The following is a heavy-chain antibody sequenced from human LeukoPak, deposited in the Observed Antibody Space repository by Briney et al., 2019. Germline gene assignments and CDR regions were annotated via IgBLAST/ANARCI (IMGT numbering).Heavy chain of an antibody. V-gene: IGHV4-31*03. CDR3: ARGRPYYYDSSGPTPAAFAI. D-gene: IGHD3-22*01. CDR1: GGSVSRGGYY. CDR2: IYYSGST. J-gene: IGHJ3*02. Sequence: PSQTLSLTCTVSGGSVSRGGYYWSWIRQHPGKGLEWIGYIYYSGSTYYNPSLKSRVTISVDTSKNQCSLKLSSVPAADTATYYCARGRPYYYDSSGPTPAAFAICGQGTMVTVSS.